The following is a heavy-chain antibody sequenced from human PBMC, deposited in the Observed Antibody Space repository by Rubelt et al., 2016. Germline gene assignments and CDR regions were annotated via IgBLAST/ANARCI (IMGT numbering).Heavy chain of an antibody. D-gene: IGHD3-10*01. CDR2: IYSGGST. J-gene: IGHJ5*02. Sequence: GSLRLSCAASGFTFSSYSMNWVRQAPGKGLEWVSVIYSGGSTYYADSVKARFTISSDKSKNTVYLQMNSLRAEDTAVYYCARIGELSGWFDPWGQGTLVTVSS. CDR3: ARIGELSGWFDP. V-gene: IGHV3-66*01. CDR1: GFTFSSYS.